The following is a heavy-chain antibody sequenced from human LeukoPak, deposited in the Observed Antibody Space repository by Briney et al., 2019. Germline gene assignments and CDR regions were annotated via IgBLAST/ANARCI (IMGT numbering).Heavy chain of an antibody. CDR1: GFTFSSYA. J-gene: IGHJ4*02. Sequence: GGSLRLSCAASGFTFSSYAMHWVRQAPGKGLEGVAVISYDGSNKYYADSMKGRFTISRDNSKNTLYLQMNSLRAEDTAVYYCARDGGSGWAYFDYWGQGTLVTVSS. CDR3: ARDGGSGWAYFDY. V-gene: IGHV3-30-3*01. CDR2: ISYDGSNK. D-gene: IGHD6-19*01.